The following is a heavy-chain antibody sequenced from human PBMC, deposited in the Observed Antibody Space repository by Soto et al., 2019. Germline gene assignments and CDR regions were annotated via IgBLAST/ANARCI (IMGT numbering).Heavy chain of an antibody. Sequence: HPGWSLRLSCAASGFTFSSYAMHLVRQAPGKGLEWVAVISYDGSNKYYADSVKGRFTISRDNSKNTLYLQMNSLRAEDTAVYYCARVTKKYQLQRGWFDPWGQGTMVTVSS. CDR2: ISYDGSNK. D-gene: IGHD2-2*01. CDR1: GFTFSSYA. V-gene: IGHV3-30-3*01. CDR3: ARVTKKYQLQRGWFDP. J-gene: IGHJ5*02.